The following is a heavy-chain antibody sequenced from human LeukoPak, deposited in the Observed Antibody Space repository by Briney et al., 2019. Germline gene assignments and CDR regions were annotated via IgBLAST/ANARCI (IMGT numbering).Heavy chain of an antibody. CDR2: IGPTGTDR. V-gene: IGHV3-21*04. CDR3: AKVADYDGSGYYYYFDY. Sequence: KPGGSLRLSCAASGFTFSSCGFNWVRQAPGKGLEWVSSIGPTGTDRYYADSVRGRFTISRDNAKNSMYLQMNSLRAEDTAIYYCAKVADYDGSGYYYYFDYWGQGTLVTVSS. CDR1: GFTFSSCG. J-gene: IGHJ4*02. D-gene: IGHD3-22*01.